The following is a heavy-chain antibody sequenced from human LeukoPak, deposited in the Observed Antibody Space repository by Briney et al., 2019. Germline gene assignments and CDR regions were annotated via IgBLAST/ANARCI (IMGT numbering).Heavy chain of an antibody. CDR1: GLTFSSYA. D-gene: IGHD6-19*01. J-gene: IGHJ4*02. V-gene: IGHV3-23*01. CDR3: AKVTAVAGSDY. CDR2: ISGSGGST. Sequence: GGSLRLSCAASGLTFSSYAMSWVRQAPGKGLEWVSAISGSGGSTYYADSVKGRFTVSRDNSKNTLYLQMNSLRAEDTAVYYCAKVTAVAGSDYWGQGTLVTVSS.